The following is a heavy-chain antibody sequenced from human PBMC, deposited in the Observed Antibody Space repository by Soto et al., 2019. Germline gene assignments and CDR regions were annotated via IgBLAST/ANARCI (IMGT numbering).Heavy chain of an antibody. V-gene: IGHV5-51*01. CDR2: IYPGDSDT. D-gene: IGHD5-12*01. J-gene: IGHJ6*02. CDR1: GYSFTSYW. CDR3: ARHVGYSGYDSGYYYYYGMDV. Sequence: GESLKISCKGSGYSFTSYWTGWVRQMPGKGLEWMGIIYPGDSDTRYSPSFQGQVTISADKSISTAYLQWSSLKASDTAMYYCARHVGYSGYDSGYYYYYGMDVWGQGTTVTVSS.